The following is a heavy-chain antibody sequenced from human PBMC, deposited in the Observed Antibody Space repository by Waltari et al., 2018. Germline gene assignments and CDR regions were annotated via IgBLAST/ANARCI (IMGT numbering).Heavy chain of an antibody. Sequence: QVQLVQSGAEVKKPGASVKVSCKASGYTFTSYDINWVRQATGQGLEWMGRRNPNSGNKGYAQKFQGRVTMTRNTAISTAYMELSSLRSEDTAVDYGARRVERYSSSYYYYYYMDVWGKGTTVTVSS. J-gene: IGHJ6*03. D-gene: IGHD6-6*01. CDR1: GYTFTSYD. V-gene: IGHV1-8*01. CDR3: ARRVERYSSSYYYYYYMDV. CDR2: RNPNSGNK.